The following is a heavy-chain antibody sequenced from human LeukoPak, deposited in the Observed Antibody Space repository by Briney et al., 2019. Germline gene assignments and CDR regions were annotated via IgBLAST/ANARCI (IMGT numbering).Heavy chain of an antibody. V-gene: IGHV3-23*01. Sequence: PGGSLRLSCTASGFSLSDYEINWVRQAPGKGLEWVSAISGSGGSTYYADSVKGRFTISRDNSKNTLYLQMNSLRAEDTAVYYCAREYSGYEGNRIDYWGQGTLVTVSS. J-gene: IGHJ4*02. CDR2: ISGSGGST. CDR3: AREYSGYEGNRIDY. CDR1: GFSLSDYE. D-gene: IGHD5-12*01.